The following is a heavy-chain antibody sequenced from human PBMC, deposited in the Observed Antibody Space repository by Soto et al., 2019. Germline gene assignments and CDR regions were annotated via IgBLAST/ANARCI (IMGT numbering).Heavy chain of an antibody. J-gene: IGHJ4*02. CDR3: ARDIHDYGDYGY. D-gene: IGHD4-17*01. CDR2: INAGNGNT. CDR1: GYTFTSYA. Sequence: ASVKVSCKASGYTFTSYAMHWVRQAPGQRLEWMGWINAGNGNTKYSQKFQGRVTITRDTSASTAYMELSSLRAEDSVVYYCARDIHDYGDYGYWGQGTLVTVSS. V-gene: IGHV1-3*01.